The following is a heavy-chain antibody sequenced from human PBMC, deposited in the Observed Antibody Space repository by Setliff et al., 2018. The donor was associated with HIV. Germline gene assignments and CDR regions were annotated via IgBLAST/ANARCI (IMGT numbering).Heavy chain of an antibody. CDR1: GDSMTSGSYY. V-gene: IGHV4-61*02. CDR2: VTVNGAT. J-gene: IGHJ2*01. CDR3: ARGPAEWQIVVVPAAHWYFDL. D-gene: IGHD2-2*01. Sequence: PSETLSLTCTVSGDSMTSGSYYWTWIRQPAGKRLEWIGRVTVNGATEYNPSLQSRVTISVDTSKYQVSLNLNSVTAADTAVYYCARGPAEWQIVVVPAAHWYFDLWGRGTLVTVSS.